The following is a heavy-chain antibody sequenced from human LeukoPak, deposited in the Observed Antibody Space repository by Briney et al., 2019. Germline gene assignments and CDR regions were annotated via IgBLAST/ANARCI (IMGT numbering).Heavy chain of an antibody. Sequence: SETLSLTCTVSGGSISSSSYYWGWIRQPPGTGLEWIGSIYYSGSTHYNPSLKSRVTISVDTSKNQFSLKLSSVTAADTAVYYCARDGEMATIENYFAYWGQGTLVTVSS. J-gene: IGHJ4*02. V-gene: IGHV4-39*07. CDR1: GGSISSSSYY. CDR2: IYYSGST. CDR3: ARDGEMATIENYFAY. D-gene: IGHD5-24*01.